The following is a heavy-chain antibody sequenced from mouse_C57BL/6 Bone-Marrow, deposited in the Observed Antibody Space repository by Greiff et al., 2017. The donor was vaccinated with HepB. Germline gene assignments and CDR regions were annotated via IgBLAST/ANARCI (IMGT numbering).Heavy chain of an antibody. CDR3: ARSGYNRV. D-gene: IGHD1-3*01. V-gene: IGHV1-69*01. J-gene: IGHJ1*03. CDR2: IDPSDSYT. Sequence: QVQLQQPGAELVMPGASVKLSCKASGYTFTSYWMHWVKQRPGQGLEWIGEIDPSDSYTNYNQKFKGKSTLTVDKSSSTAYMQLSSLTSEDSAVYYCARSGYNRVWGTGTTVTVSS. CDR1: GYTFTSYW.